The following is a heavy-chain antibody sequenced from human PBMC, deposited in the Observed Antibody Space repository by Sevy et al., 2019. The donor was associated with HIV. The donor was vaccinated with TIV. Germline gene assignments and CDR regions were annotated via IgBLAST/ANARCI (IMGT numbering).Heavy chain of an antibody. V-gene: IGHV5-51*01. Sequence: GESLKISCKGSGYSFTSYWIGWVRQMPGKGLEWMGIIYPGDSDTRYSPSFQGQVTISADKSLSTAYLQWSSLKASDTAMYYCARHGFIEVSSSAYYYYYMDVWGKGTTVTVSS. CDR2: IYPGDSDT. CDR1: GYSFTSYW. CDR3: ARHGFIEVSSSAYYYYYMDV. D-gene: IGHD6-6*01. J-gene: IGHJ6*03.